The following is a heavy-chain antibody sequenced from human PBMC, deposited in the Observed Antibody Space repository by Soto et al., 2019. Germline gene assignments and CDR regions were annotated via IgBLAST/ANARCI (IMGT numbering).Heavy chain of an antibody. Sequence: QVQLVQSGAEVKKPGSSVKVSCKAAGGTFSSYAISWVRQAPGQGLEWMGGIIPIVGTANYAQKFQGRVTITADESTSTAYMELSSLRSEDTAVYYCAGVTDYYGSVSAGGFDPWGQGTLVTVSS. J-gene: IGHJ5*02. CDR1: GGTFSSYA. CDR3: AGVTDYYGSVSAGGFDP. CDR2: IIPIVGTA. D-gene: IGHD3-10*01. V-gene: IGHV1-69*01.